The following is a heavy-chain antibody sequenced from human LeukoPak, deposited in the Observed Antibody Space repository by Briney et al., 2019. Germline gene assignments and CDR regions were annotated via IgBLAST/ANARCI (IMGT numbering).Heavy chain of an antibody. J-gene: IGHJ4*02. D-gene: IGHD6-19*01. V-gene: IGHV1-2*02. CDR3: ARACSPRQWLAPYFDY. CDR2: INPNSGGT. CDR1: GYTFTGYY. Sequence: ASVKVSCKASGYTFTGYYMHWVRQAPGQGLEWMGWINPNSGGTNYVQKFQGRVTVTRDTSITTAKMELSMLRSDNTAVYYCARACSPRQWLAPYFDYWGQGTLVTVSS.